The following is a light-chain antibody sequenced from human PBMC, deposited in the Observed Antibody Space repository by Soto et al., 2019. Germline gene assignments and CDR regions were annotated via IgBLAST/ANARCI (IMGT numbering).Light chain of an antibody. J-gene: IGKJ2*01. V-gene: IGKV3-20*01. CDR2: GAS. CDR3: QQYGSSPRT. CDR1: QSVTSNF. Sequence: EIVLTQSPGTLSLSPGERATLSCRASQSVTSNFLAWYQQKPGQTPRLFIYGASSRTTGVPDRLSGSGSGTDFTLTISRLEPEDFAVYYCQQYGSSPRTFGQGTKLEIK.